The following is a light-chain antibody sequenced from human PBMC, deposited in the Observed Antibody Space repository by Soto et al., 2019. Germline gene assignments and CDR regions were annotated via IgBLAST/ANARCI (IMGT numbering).Light chain of an antibody. CDR3: QQYYTATA. V-gene: IGKV4-1*01. CDR2: RAS. CDR1: HSVLHSCNSENS. J-gene: IGKJ5*01. Sequence: QSPETLAVPLKTKATVTSKCTHSVLHSCNSENSLAWYQQKAGQRPKLLIYRASTRESGVPDRFSGSGSGTDFTLTISSLQAEDVAVYYCQQYYTATAFGQGTRLAIK.